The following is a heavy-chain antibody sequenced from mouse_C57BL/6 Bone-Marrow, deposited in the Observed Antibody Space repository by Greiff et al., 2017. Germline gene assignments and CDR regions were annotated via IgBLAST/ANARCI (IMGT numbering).Heavy chain of an antibody. CDR2: ISYSGST. CDR1: GYSITSGYD. Sequence: EVQVVESGPGMVKPSQSLSLTCTVTGYSITSGYDWHWIRHFPGNKLEWMGYISYSGSTNYNPSLKSRISITHDTSKNQFFLKLNTVTTEDTATYYCARGPGSIYGYVDVWGTGTTVTVSS. CDR3: ARGPGSIYGYVDV. D-gene: IGHD1-1*01. J-gene: IGHJ1*03. V-gene: IGHV3-1*01.